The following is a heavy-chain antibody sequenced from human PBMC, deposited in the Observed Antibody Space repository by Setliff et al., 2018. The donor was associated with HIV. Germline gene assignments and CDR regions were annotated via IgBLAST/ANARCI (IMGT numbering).Heavy chain of an antibody. Sequence: GGSLRLSCAASGFTFSSYSMNWVRQAPGKGLEWVSSISSSSSYIYYADSVKGRFTISRDNAKKSLYLQMNSLRAEDTAVYYCAKDRSGSYSFARDWGQGTLVTVSS. V-gene: IGHV3-21*01. CDR1: GFTFSSYS. D-gene: IGHD1-26*01. CDR2: ISSSSSYI. J-gene: IGHJ4*02. CDR3: AKDRSGSYSFARD.